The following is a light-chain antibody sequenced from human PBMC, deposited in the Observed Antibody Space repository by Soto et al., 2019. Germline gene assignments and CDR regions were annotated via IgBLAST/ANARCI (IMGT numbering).Light chain of an antibody. V-gene: IGKV3-11*01. CDR3: QPPSKWPQIT. CDR2: DAS. CDR1: QSVSKY. J-gene: IGKJ4*01. Sequence: EIVLTQSPATLSLSPGERATLSCRASQSVSKYLAWYQQKPGQAPRLLIHDASNRATGIPARFSGSGSGTDFTLTISSLEPEDFGVFYCQPPSKWPQITFGGGTKVEIK.